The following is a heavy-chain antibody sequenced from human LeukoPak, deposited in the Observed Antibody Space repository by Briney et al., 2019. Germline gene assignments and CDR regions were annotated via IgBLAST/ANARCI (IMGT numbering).Heavy chain of an antibody. CDR2: INHSGST. Sequence: SETLSLTCAVYGGSFSGYYWSWIRQPPGKGLEWIGEINHSGSTNYNPSLKSRVTISVDTSKNQFSLKLSSVTAADTAVYYCARGGRQQLVRSWFDPWGQGTLVTVSS. D-gene: IGHD6-13*01. CDR1: GGSFSGYY. CDR3: ARGGRQQLVRSWFDP. V-gene: IGHV4-34*01. J-gene: IGHJ5*02.